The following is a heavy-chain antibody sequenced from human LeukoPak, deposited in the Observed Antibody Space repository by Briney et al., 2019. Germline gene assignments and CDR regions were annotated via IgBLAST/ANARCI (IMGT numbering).Heavy chain of an antibody. J-gene: IGHJ6*03. CDR2: IYYSGST. CDR3: AREYYFYHMDG. Sequence: SETLSLTCTVSGGSISSSSYYWGWIRQPPGNGLEWIGSIYYSGSTYYNPSLKSRVTISVDTSKNQFSLKLSSVTAADTAVYYCAREYYFYHMDGWGEGTTVTVSS. CDR1: GGSISSSSYY. V-gene: IGHV4-39*02.